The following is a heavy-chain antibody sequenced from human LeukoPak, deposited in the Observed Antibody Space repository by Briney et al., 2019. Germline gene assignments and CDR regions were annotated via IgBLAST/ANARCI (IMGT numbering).Heavy chain of an antibody. D-gene: IGHD3-22*01. J-gene: IGHJ4*02. Sequence: MSSETLSLTCTVSGGSISSGSYYWSWIRQPAGKGLEWIGRIYTSGSTNYNPSLKSRVTISVDTSKNQFSLKLSSVTAADTAVYYCARDGRDYYGSSGYYEYWGQGTLVTVSS. CDR2: IYTSGST. CDR3: ARDGRDYYGSSGYYEY. CDR1: GGSISSGSYY. V-gene: IGHV4-61*02.